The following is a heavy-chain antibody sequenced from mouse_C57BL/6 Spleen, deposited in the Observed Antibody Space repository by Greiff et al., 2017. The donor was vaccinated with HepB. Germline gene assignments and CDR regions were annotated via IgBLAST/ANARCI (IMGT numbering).Heavy chain of an antibody. CDR3: TRDERGSITTVVGAMDY. CDR1: GFTFSSYA. CDR2: ISSGGDYI. D-gene: IGHD1-1*01. V-gene: IGHV5-9-1*02. J-gene: IGHJ4*01. Sequence: EVQLVESGEGLVKPGGSLKLSCAASGFTFSSYAMSWVRQTPEKRLEWVAYISSGGDYIYYADTVKGRFTISRDNARNTLYLQMSSLKSEDTAMYYCTRDERGSITTVVGAMDYWGQGTSVTVSS.